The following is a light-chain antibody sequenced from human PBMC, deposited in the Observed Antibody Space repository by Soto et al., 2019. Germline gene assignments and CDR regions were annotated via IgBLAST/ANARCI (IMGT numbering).Light chain of an antibody. V-gene: IGKV3-11*01. CDR3: QQRSNWWT. Sequence: EIVLTQSPATLSLSPGERATLSCRASQSVSSYLAWYQQKPGQAPRLLIYDASNRSTGISARFSGSGSGTDFTLTISGLEHDDFAVYYCQQRSNWWTFGQGTKVEIK. CDR1: QSVSSY. CDR2: DAS. J-gene: IGKJ1*01.